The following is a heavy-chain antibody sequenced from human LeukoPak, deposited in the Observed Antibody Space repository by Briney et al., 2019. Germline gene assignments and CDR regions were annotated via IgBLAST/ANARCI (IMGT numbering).Heavy chain of an antibody. CDR2: IYYSGST. D-gene: IGHD6-13*01. CDR3: ARGSSSSWIPFDY. Sequence: SETLSLTCAVYGGSFSSYYWGWIRQPPGKGLEWIGSIYYSGSTYYNPSLKSRVTISVDTSKNQFSLKLSSVTAADTAVYYCARGSSSSWIPFDYWGQGTLVTVSS. V-gene: IGHV4-39*07. CDR1: GGSFSSYY. J-gene: IGHJ4*02.